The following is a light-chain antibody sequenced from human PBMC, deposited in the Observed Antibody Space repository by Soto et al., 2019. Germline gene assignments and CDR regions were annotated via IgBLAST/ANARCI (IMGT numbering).Light chain of an antibody. CDR3: TSYAATNNLFYV. CDR1: SSDVGGYNY. V-gene: IGLV2-8*01. Sequence: QSVLTQPPSASGSPGQSVTISCTGTSSDVGGYNYVSWYQQHPGKAPKLMIYEVSKRPSGVPDRFSGSKSGNTASLTVSGLQAEDEAEYYFTSYAATNNLFYVSAAWTKV. J-gene: IGLJ1*01. CDR2: EVS.